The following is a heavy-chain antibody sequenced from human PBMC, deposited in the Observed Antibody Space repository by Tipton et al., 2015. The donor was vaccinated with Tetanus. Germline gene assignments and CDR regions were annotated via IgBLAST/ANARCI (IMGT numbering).Heavy chain of an antibody. Sequence: TLSLTCTVSGGSLFSGSFYWAWIRQPPGKGVEWIGNIYYNGNTYYLSSLESRVTISAETSNNQFSLSLRSVTAADTAVYYCARQADNWFDPWGQGTLVTVTS. CDR1: GGSLFSGSFY. CDR2: IYYNGNT. V-gene: IGHV4-39*01. D-gene: IGHD6-25*01. J-gene: IGHJ5*02. CDR3: ARQADNWFDP.